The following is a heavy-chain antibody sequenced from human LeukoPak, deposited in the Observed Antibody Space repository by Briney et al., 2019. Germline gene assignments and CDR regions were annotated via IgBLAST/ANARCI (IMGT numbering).Heavy chain of an antibody. D-gene: IGHD5-18*01. Sequence: SETLSLTCTVSGGSISSSSYYWGWIRQPPGKGLEWIGYIYYSGSTNYNPSLKSRVTISVDTSKNQFSLKLSSVTAADTAVYYCARDSGTAIVDYWGQGTLVTVSS. CDR2: IYYSGST. V-gene: IGHV4-61*05. J-gene: IGHJ4*02. CDR3: ARDSGTAIVDY. CDR1: GGSISSSSYY.